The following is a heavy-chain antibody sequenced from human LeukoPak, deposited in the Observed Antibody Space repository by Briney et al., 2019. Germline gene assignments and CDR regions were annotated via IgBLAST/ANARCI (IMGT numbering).Heavy chain of an antibody. CDR3: ARSVDTAMALDY. J-gene: IGHJ4*02. CDR2: ISAYKGNT. D-gene: IGHD5-18*01. CDR1: GYTFTSYG. Sequence: ASVKVSCKASGYTFTSYGISWVRQAPGQGLEWMGWISAYKGNTNYAQKLQGRVTMTTDTSTSTAYMELSSLRSEDTAVYYCARSVDTAMALDYWGQGTLVTVSS. V-gene: IGHV1-18*01.